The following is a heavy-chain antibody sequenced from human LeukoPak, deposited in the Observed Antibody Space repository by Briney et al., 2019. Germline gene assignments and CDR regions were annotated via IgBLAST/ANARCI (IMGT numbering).Heavy chain of an antibody. CDR2: IIPIFGTA. D-gene: IGHD6-6*01. CDR1: GGTFSSYA. V-gene: IGHV1-69*13. CDR3: ARGRVIAARPQNWFDP. Sequence: SVTVSFTASGGTFSSYAISWVRQAPGQGLEWMGGIIPIFGTANYAQKFQGRVTITADESTSTAYMELSSLRSEDTAVYYCARGRVIAARPQNWFDPWGQGTLVTVSS. J-gene: IGHJ5*02.